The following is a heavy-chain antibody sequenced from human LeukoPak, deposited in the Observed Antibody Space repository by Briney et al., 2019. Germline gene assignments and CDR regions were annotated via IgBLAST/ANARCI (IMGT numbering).Heavy chain of an antibody. CDR2: ISYDGSNK. D-gene: IGHD3-9*01. J-gene: IGHJ4*02. CDR1: GFTFSSYA. Sequence: GGSLRLSCAASGFTFSSYAMHWVRQAPGKGLEWVAVISYDGSNKYYADSVKGRFTISRDNAKNSLYLQMNSLRAEDTAVYYCARVGLYYDILTGYYILRAPNDYWGQGALVTVSS. CDR3: ARVGLYYDILTGYYILRAPNDY. V-gene: IGHV3-30*04.